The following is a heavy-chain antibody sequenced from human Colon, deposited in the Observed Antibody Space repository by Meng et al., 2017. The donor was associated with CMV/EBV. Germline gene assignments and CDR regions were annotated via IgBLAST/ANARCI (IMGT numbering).Heavy chain of an antibody. CDR1: GFIFSAYT. D-gene: IGHD1-26*01. V-gene: IGHV3-7*03. Sequence: GESLKISCAASGFIFSAYTMSWVRQAPGKGLEWVARMKEDGSEIYYVDSVKGRFTISRDNAKKSLYLQMNFLRADDTAFYYCARAGHSGSYLPGLFDYWGQGVLVTVSS. CDR2: MKEDGSEI. J-gene: IGHJ4*02. CDR3: ARAGHSGSYLPGLFDY.